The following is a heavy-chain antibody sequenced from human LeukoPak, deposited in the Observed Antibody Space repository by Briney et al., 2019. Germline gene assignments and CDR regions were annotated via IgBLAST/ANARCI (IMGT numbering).Heavy chain of an antibody. CDR3: ARDPPYYDILTGHDLYYYYYGMDV. D-gene: IGHD3-9*01. CDR2: IIPILGIA. V-gene: IGHV1-69*04. CDR1: GGTFSSYA. Sequence: SVKVSCKASGGTFSSYAIGWVRQAPGQGLEWMGRIIPILGIANYAQKFQGRVTITADKSTSTAYMELSSLRSEDTAVYYCARDPPYYDILTGHDLYYYYYGMDVWGQGTTVTVSS. J-gene: IGHJ6*02.